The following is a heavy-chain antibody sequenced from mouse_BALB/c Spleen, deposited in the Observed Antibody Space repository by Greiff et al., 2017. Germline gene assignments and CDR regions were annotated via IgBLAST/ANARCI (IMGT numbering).Heavy chain of an antibody. Sequence: EVQVVESGGGLVPPGGSMKLSCVASGFTFSNYWMNWVRQSPEKGLEWVAEIRLKSNNYATHYAESVKGRFTISRDDSKSSVYLQMNNLRAEDTGIYYCTAYDYGAMDYWGQGTSVTVSS. J-gene: IGHJ4*01. CDR1: GFTFSNYW. CDR3: TAYDYGAMDY. CDR2: IRLKSNNYAT. V-gene: IGHV6-6*02.